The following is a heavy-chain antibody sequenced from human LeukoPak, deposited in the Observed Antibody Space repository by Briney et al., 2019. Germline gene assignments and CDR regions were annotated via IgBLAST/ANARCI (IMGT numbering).Heavy chain of an antibody. V-gene: IGHV3-33*01. CDR2: IWYDGSNK. CDR3: ASSRSFYYDFWSGYYSAFDI. Sequence: GRSLRLSCAASGFTFNSFGMHWVCQAPGKGLEWVAFIWYDGSNKYYADSVKGRFTISRDNSKNTLYLQMNSLRAEDTAVYYCASSRSFYYDFWSGYYSAFDIWGQGTIVTVSS. J-gene: IGHJ3*02. D-gene: IGHD3-3*01. CDR1: GFTFNSFG.